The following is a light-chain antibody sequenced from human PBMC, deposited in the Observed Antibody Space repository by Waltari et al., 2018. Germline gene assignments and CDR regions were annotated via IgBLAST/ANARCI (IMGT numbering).Light chain of an antibody. V-gene: IGLV6-57*04. CDR1: SGRICSNY. J-gene: IGLJ2*01. CDR3: QSYDSTNGVV. CDR2: EDN. Sequence: NFMLTQPHSLSESPGKTVTISCTRTSGRICSNYVQWYQQRPGSVPTAVMYEDNQRPFGVPDRFSGSIDRSSNSASLTISGLKTEDEADYYCQSYDSTNGVVFGGGTKLTVL.